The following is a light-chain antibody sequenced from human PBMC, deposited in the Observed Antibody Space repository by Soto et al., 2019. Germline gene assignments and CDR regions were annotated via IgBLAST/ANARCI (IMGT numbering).Light chain of an antibody. CDR1: QTISTW. CDR3: QQYDTYSWT. CDR2: DAS. Sequence: DIQMTQSPSTLSASVGDRVTITCRASQTISTWLAWYQQKPGRAPKLLIYDASNLESGVSSRFSGSGSGTEFTLTISSLQPDDFATYHCQQYDTYSWTFGQGTKL. J-gene: IGKJ1*01. V-gene: IGKV1-5*01.